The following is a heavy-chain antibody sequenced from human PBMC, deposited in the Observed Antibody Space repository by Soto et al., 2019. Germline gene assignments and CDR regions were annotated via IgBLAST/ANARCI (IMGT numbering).Heavy chain of an antibody. D-gene: IGHD6-6*01. Sequence: GGSLRLSCVASGFSVSSDYQSWVRQAPGKGLECVSVIFRDGNTYYADSVKGRFTISRDNYKNTLYLQMNSLGAEDTAVYYCAKRSSSSTFDYWGQGTLVTVSS. CDR1: GFSVSSDY. V-gene: IGHV3-66*01. CDR2: IFRDGNT. CDR3: AKRSSSSTFDY. J-gene: IGHJ4*02.